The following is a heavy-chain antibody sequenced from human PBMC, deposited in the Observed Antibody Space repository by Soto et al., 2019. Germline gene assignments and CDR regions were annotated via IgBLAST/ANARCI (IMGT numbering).Heavy chain of an antibody. CDR3: AKESARESSVDY. J-gene: IGHJ4*02. V-gene: IGHV3-23*01. CDR1: GFTFSSYA. Sequence: EVQLLESGGGLVQPGGSLRLSCAASGFTFSSYAMSWVRQAPGKGLEWVSAISGSGGSTYYADSVKGRFTISRDNSKNTLYLHMNSLRAEDTAVYYVAKESARESSVDYWGQGTLVTGSS. CDR2: ISGSGGST. D-gene: IGHD3-10*01.